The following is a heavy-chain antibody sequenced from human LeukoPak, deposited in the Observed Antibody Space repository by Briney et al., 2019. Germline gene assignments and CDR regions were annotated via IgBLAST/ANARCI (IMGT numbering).Heavy chain of an antibody. CDR2: ISYDGSNK. V-gene: IGHV3-30*04. CDR3: ARVNYYDSSGPTGDFDY. D-gene: IGHD3-22*01. Sequence: PGRSLRLSCAASGFTFGSYAMHWVRQAPGKGLEWVAVISYDGSNKYYADSVKGRFTISRDNSKNTLYLQMNSLRAEDTAVYYCARVNYYDSSGPTGDFDYWGQGTLVTVSS. CDR1: GFTFGSYA. J-gene: IGHJ4*02.